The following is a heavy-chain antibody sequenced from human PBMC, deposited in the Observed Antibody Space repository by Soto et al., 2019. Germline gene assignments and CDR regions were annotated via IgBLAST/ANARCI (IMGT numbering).Heavy chain of an antibody. CDR3: TPHDSSGLYYYYGMDV. V-gene: IGHV3-15*07. CDR2: IKSKTDGGTT. CDR1: GFTFSNAW. D-gene: IGHD3-22*01. Sequence: GGSLRLSCAASGFTFSNAWMNWVRQAPGKGLEWVGRIKSKTDGGTTDYAAPVKGRFTISRDDSKNTLYLQMNSLKTEDTAVYYCTPHDSSGLYYYYGMDVWGQGTTVTVSS. J-gene: IGHJ6*02.